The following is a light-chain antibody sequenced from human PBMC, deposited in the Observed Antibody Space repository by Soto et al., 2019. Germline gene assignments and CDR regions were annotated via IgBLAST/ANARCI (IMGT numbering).Light chain of an antibody. CDR2: DAS. V-gene: IGKV3-11*01. CDR3: QQRTNWLT. Sequence: EIVLTQSPATLSLSPGERATLSYRASQSVSSYLAWYQQKPGQAPRLFIYDASNRATGIPARFSGSGSGTDFTLTISSLEPEDFAVYYCQQRTNWLTFGGGTKVEIK. J-gene: IGKJ4*01. CDR1: QSVSSY.